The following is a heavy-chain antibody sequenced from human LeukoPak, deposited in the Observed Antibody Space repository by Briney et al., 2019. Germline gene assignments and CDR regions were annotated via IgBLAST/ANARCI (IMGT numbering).Heavy chain of an antibody. CDR3: ARRVGWNAFDI. D-gene: IGHD1-26*01. CDR1: GGSITGGNYD. J-gene: IGHJ3*02. Sequence: SETLSLTCTVSGGSITGGNYDWSWVRQPAGKGLKWIGRIYTSGSTNYNPSLKSRVAISLDTSKNQVSLKLISVTAADTAIYYCARRVGWNAFDIWGQGTVVTVSS. V-gene: IGHV4-61*02. CDR2: IYTSGST.